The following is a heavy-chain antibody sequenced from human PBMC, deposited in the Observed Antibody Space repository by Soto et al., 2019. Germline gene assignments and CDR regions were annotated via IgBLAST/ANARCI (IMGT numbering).Heavy chain of an antibody. CDR2: INPNSGGT. Sequence: ASVKVSCKASGYTFTGYYMHWVRQAPGQGLEWMGWINPNSGGTNYAQKFQGWVTMTRDTSISTAYMELSRLRSDDTAVYYCARAYYGSGLNWFDPWGKGTLVTVST. CDR1: GYTFTGYY. V-gene: IGHV1-2*04. CDR3: ARAYYGSGLNWFDP. D-gene: IGHD3-10*01. J-gene: IGHJ5*02.